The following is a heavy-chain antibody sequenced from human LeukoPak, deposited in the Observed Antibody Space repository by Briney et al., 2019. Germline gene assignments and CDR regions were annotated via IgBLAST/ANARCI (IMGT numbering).Heavy chain of an antibody. Sequence: ASVKVSCKASGGTFSSYAISWVRQAPGQGLEWMGYISPASGRTTYAQNLQGRVTLTTDTPTTTAHMELRSLRSDDTAVYYCAREMWCSSGDCYLNVFDFWGQGTLVTVPS. V-gene: IGHV1-18*01. CDR1: GGTFSSYA. D-gene: IGHD2-21*02. J-gene: IGHJ3*01. CDR2: ISPASGRT. CDR3: AREMWCSSGDCYLNVFDF.